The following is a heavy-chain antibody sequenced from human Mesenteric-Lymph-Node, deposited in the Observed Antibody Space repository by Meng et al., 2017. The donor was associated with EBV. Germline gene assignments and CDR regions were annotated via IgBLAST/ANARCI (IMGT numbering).Heavy chain of an antibody. CDR2: ISVYNGVT. J-gene: IGHJ4*02. CDR3: ARGGAARPFDY. V-gene: IGHV1-18*01. CDR1: GDDFTAYG. D-gene: IGHD6-6*01. Sequence: VQLVQAGEKVKRPGASLQVSCKAPGDDFTAYGINWVRQAPGQGLEWMGWISVYNGVTNYAPTLQGRVTVTTDTSTTTAYMELTGLTSADTAVYYCARGGAARPFDYWGQGTLVTVSS.